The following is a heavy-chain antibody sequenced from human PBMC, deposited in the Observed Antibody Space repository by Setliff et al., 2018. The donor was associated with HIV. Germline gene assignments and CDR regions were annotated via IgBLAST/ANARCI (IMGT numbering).Heavy chain of an antibody. J-gene: IGHJ6*02. CDR3: SRSGVPPYYYYGMDV. Sequence: ASVKVSCKVSGYTLTELSMHWVRQAPGKGLEWMGGFDPEDGNTKFAQKFQGRVTMTTDTSTTTAFMELRSLKADDTGIYYCSRSGVPPYYYYGMDVWGQGTTVTVSS. D-gene: IGHD3-10*01. V-gene: IGHV1-24*01. CDR2: FDPEDGNT. CDR1: GYTLTELS.